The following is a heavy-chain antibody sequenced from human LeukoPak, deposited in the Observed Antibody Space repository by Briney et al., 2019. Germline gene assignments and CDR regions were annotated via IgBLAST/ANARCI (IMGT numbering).Heavy chain of an antibody. Sequence: ASVKVSFKASGIPFNNYAISWVRQAPGQGLEWMGGIIPIFGTVNYGQKFQGRVTITADESARTANMELSGLRSEDTAVYYCARDRDPVRGIIWYYGMDVWGQGTTVTVSS. CDR1: GIPFNNYA. J-gene: IGHJ6*02. V-gene: IGHV1-69*13. CDR2: IIPIFGTV. D-gene: IGHD3-10*01. CDR3: ARDRDPVRGIIWYYGMDV.